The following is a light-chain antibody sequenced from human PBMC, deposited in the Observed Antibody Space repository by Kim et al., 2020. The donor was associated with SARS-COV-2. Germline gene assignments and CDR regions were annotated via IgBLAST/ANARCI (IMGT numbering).Light chain of an antibody. J-gene: IGKJ4*01. CDR1: QSVTANY. V-gene: IGKV3-20*01. CDR3: QQFDTSPLT. CDR2: GAS. Sequence: PGERATLSCRASQSVTANYLVWYQQKPGQAPRLLLYGASIMATDIPDRFTGSGSGTDFTLTITRLEPEDFAVYYCQQFDTSPLTFGGGTKVDIK.